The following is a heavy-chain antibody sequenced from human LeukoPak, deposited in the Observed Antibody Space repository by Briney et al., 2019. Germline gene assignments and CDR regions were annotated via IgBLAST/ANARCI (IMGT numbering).Heavy chain of an antibody. V-gene: IGHV4-39*01. D-gene: IGHD6-13*01. J-gene: IGHJ4*02. CDR1: GGSISSSSYY. CDR3: ARQGSSSWWDYTYYFDY. Sequence: SETLSLTCTVSGGSISSSSYYWGWIRQPPGKGLEWIGSIYYSGSTYYNPSLKSRVTISADTSKNQFSLKLSSVTAADTAVYYCARQGSSSWWDYTYYFDYWGQGTLVTVSS. CDR2: IYYSGST.